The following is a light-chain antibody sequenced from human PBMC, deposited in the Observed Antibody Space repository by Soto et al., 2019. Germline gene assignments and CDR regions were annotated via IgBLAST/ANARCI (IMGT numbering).Light chain of an antibody. CDR3: SSFTRSDTWV. CDR1: SSDVGAYNS. J-gene: IGLJ3*02. Sequence: QSVLTQPASVSGSPGQSITISCTGTSSDVGAYNSVCWHQQHPGKAPKLMIYEVSKRPSGVSDRFSASKSGNTASLTISGLLADDEADYYCSSFTRSDTWVFGGGTKLTVL. CDR2: EVS. V-gene: IGLV2-14*01.